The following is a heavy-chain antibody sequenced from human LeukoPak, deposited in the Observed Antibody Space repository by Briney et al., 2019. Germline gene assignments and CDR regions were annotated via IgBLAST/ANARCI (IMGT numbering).Heavy chain of an antibody. D-gene: IGHD2-2*01. CDR2: ISSSSSYI. Sequence: GGSLRLSCAASGFTFSSYSMNWVRQAPGKGLEWVSSISSSSSYIYYADSVKGRFTISRDNAKNSLYLQVNSLRAEDTAVYYCARGPTKELVVPAATPSHSMDVWGQGTTVTVSS. CDR1: GFTFSSYS. CDR3: ARGPTKELVVPAATPSHSMDV. V-gene: IGHV3-21*01. J-gene: IGHJ6*02.